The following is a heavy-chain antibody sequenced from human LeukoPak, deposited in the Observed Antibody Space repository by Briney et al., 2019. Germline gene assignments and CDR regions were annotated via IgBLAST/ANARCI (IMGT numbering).Heavy chain of an antibody. Sequence: GGSLRLSCAASGFTFSSYGRHWVRQAPGKGREWVAFIRYDGSNKHYADSVKGRFTISRDNSKNTLYLQMNSLRAEDTAVYYCARDYYGSGSPDYWGQGTLVTVSS. V-gene: IGHV3-30*02. J-gene: IGHJ4*02. D-gene: IGHD3-10*01. CDR3: ARDYYGSGSPDY. CDR1: GFTFSSYG. CDR2: IRYDGSNK.